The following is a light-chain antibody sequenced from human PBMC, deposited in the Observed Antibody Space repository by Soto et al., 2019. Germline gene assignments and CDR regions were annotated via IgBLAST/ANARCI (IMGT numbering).Light chain of an antibody. Sequence: DIQMTQSPSSLSASVGDRVTITCRASQDISVYLAWYQQKPGKVPKLLIYAASTLQSGVPSRFSGSGSGTDFTLTIRSLQPEDVATYYCQKYNTAPLTFGQGTRLEIK. V-gene: IGKV1-27*01. CDR3: QKYNTAPLT. CDR2: AAS. J-gene: IGKJ5*01. CDR1: QDISVY.